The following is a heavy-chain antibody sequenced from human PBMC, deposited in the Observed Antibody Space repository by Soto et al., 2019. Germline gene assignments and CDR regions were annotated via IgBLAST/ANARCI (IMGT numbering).Heavy chain of an antibody. V-gene: IGHV3-48*02. Sequence: QAGGSLRLSCAASGFTFSSYSMNWVRQAPGKGLEWVSYISSGSSTKYYADSVKGRFTISRDNAKNSLYLQMNSLRDEDTAVYFCARRGIAVAGLDYWGQGTLVTVSS. CDR1: GFTFSSYS. CDR3: ARRGIAVAGLDY. J-gene: IGHJ4*02. D-gene: IGHD6-19*01. CDR2: ISSGSSTK.